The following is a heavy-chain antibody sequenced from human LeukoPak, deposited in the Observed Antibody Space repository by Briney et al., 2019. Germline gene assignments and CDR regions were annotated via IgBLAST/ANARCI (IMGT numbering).Heavy chain of an antibody. Sequence: GGSLRVSCAASGFTFSSYSMNWVRQAPGKGVEWVSYISSSSSTIYYADSVKGRFTISRDNAKNSLYLQMNSLRAEDTAVYYCAVGRDRPDKWGQGTLVTVSS. J-gene: IGHJ4*02. CDR2: ISSSSSTI. CDR3: AVGRDRPDK. D-gene: IGHD1-14*01. V-gene: IGHV3-48*04. CDR1: GFTFSSYS.